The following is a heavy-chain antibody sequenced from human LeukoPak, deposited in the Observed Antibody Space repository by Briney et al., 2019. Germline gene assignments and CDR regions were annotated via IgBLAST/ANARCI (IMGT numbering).Heavy chain of an antibody. V-gene: IGHV3-21*01. CDR3: ARGAYSSSPGGYYFDY. Sequence: GGSLRLSCAASGFTFTSYTMNWVRQASGKGLEWVSSITSSSTYIYYADSVKGRFTISRDNAKNSLYLQMNSLRAEDTAVYYCARGAYSSSPGGYYFDYWGQGTLVTVSS. CDR1: GFTFTSYT. CDR2: ITSSSTYI. J-gene: IGHJ4*02. D-gene: IGHD6-6*01.